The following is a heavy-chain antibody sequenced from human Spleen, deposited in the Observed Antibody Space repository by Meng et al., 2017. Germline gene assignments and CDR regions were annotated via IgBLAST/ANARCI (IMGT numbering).Heavy chain of an antibody. Sequence: QPQLQEAGPGLVRPSEALSLPCGVSGGSISTSGYYWGWIRQPPGKGLEWIGSIGHSGFTYYTPSLKSRVTVSIDTSRNQFSLWLTSVTAADTAVYYCVRSSAWVRTGFDPWGQGTLVTVSS. CDR1: GGSISTSGYY. D-gene: IGHD6-19*01. CDR2: IGHSGFT. V-gene: IGHV4-39*01. CDR3: VRSSAWVRTGFDP. J-gene: IGHJ5*02.